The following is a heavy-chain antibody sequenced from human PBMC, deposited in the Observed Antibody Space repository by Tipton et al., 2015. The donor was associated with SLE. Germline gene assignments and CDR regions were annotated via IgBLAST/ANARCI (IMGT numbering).Heavy chain of an antibody. V-gene: IGHV4-59*01. CDR3: ARDDRSVDSWFDP. CDR1: GGSFSGYY. Sequence: TLSLTCAVYGGSFSGYYWSWIRQAPGKGLEWIGNIYYTGSTNYSPSLKSRVTMSVDTSKNHFSLKLTSVTAADTAVYYCARDDRSVDSWFDPWGPGTLVTVSS. D-gene: IGHD2-21*01. CDR2: IYYTGST. J-gene: IGHJ5*02.